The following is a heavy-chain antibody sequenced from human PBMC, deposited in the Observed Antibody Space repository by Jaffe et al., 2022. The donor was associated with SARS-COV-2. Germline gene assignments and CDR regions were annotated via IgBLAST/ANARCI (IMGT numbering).Heavy chain of an antibody. V-gene: IGHV3-30-3*01. Sequence: QVQLVESGGGVVQPGRSLRLSCAASGFTFSSYAMHWVRQAPGKGLEWVAVISYDGSNKYYADSVKGRFTISRDNSKNTLYLQMNSLRAEDTAVYYCARGAMVENYFDYWGQGTLVTVSS. J-gene: IGHJ4*02. CDR1: GFTFSSYA. CDR2: ISYDGSNK. CDR3: ARGAMVENYFDY. D-gene: IGHD5-18*01.